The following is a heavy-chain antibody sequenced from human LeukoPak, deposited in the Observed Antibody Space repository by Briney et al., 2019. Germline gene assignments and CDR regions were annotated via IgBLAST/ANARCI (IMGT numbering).Heavy chain of an antibody. CDR3: ARDSHISRYCSSTSCYFDY. CDR1: GYTFTGYY. D-gene: IGHD2-2*01. Sequence: ASVKVSCKASGYTFTGYYMHWVRQAPGQGLEWMGWNNPNSGGTNYAQKFQGRVTMTRDTSISTAYMELSRLRSDDTAVYYCARDSHISRYCSSTSCYFDYWGQGTLVTVSS. V-gene: IGHV1-2*02. CDR2: NNPNSGGT. J-gene: IGHJ4*02.